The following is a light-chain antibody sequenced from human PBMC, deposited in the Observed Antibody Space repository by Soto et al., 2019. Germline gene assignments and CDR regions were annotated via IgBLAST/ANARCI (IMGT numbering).Light chain of an antibody. CDR3: QQYDSPPPT. CDR2: DAS. V-gene: IGKV1-33*01. J-gene: IGKJ4*01. CDR1: QDISNY. Sequence: DIQMTQSPSSLSASVGDRVTITCQASQDISNYLNWYQQKPGKAPKLLIYDASNLETGVPSRFSGSGSGTDFTCTISSLQPEDIAIYYCQQYDSPPPTFGGGTKVEIK.